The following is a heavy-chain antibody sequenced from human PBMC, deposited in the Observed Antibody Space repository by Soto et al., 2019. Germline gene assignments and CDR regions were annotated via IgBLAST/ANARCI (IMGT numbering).Heavy chain of an antibody. Sequence: PGGSLRLSCAASGFTFSNAWMSWVRQAPGKGLEWVGRIKSKTDGGTTDYAAPVKGRFTISRDDSKNTLYLQMNSLKTEDTAVYYCTTDEFSGFGPNYYYYGMDVWGQGTTVTVSS. D-gene: IGHD3-10*01. CDR3: TTDEFSGFGPNYYYYGMDV. V-gene: IGHV3-15*01. J-gene: IGHJ6*02. CDR1: GFTFSNAW. CDR2: IKSKTDGGTT.